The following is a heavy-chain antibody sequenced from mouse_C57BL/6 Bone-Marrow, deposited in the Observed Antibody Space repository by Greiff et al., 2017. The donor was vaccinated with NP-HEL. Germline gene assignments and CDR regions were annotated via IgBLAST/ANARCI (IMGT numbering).Heavy chain of an antibody. CDR1: GYTFTSYG. Sequence: VKLQQSGAELARPGASVKLSCKASGYTFTSYGISWVKQRTGQGLEWIGEIYPRSGNTYYNEKFKGKATLTADKSSSTAYMELRSLTSEDSAVYFCARKGGFGYWYFDVWGTGTTVTVSS. CDR2: IYPRSGNT. V-gene: IGHV1-81*01. D-gene: IGHD2-2*01. J-gene: IGHJ1*03. CDR3: ARKGGFGYWYFDV.